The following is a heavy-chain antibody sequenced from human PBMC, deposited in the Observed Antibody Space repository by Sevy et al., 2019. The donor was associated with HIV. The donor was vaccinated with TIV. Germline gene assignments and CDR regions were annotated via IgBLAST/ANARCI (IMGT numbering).Heavy chain of an antibody. CDR1: GFTFSSYA. V-gene: IGHV3-23*01. J-gene: IGHJ6*02. CDR3: AKDTYYDYIWGSYRQYYYYYYYGMDV. D-gene: IGHD3-16*02. CDR2: ISGSGGST. Sequence: GGSLRLSCAASGFTFSSYAMSWVRQAPGKGLEWVSAISGSGGSTYYADSVKGRFTISRDNSKSTLYLQMNSLRAEDTAVYYCAKDTYYDYIWGSYRQYYYYYYYGMDVWGQGTTVTVSS.